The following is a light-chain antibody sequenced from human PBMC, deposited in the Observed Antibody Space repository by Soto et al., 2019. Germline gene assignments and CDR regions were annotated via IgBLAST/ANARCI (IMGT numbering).Light chain of an antibody. CDR3: QQYHMWPLT. Sequence: ETVLTQSPATLSVSPGERVTLSCRASETVSTNLAWYQQRPGQAPRLLIYDVSTGATGIPARFSGSGSGTEFTLTISSLQSEDVGVYFCQQYHMWPLTSGGGTKVDIK. V-gene: IGKV3-15*01. CDR2: DVS. CDR1: ETVSTN. J-gene: IGKJ4*01.